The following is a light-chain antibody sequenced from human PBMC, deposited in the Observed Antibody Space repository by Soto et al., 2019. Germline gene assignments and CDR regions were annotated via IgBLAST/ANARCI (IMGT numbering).Light chain of an antibody. CDR3: QQYGMLYA. Sequence: EIVLTQSPGTLSLSPGERATLSCRASQSVSSSHLARYQQKPGQAPMLLIYGASSRASGVPDRFSGSGSGTDFTLTISRLATDDFAVYYCQQYGMLYAFGQGTKLEIK. V-gene: IGKV3-20*01. J-gene: IGKJ2*01. CDR1: QSVSSSH. CDR2: GAS.